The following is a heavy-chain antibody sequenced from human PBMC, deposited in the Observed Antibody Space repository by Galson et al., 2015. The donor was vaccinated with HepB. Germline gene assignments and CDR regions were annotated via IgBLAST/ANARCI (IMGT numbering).Heavy chain of an antibody. CDR2: ISSSSSYI. CDR3: ARDASHPGYYYGSGSYYQRGYFDY. CDR1: GFTFSSYS. Sequence: SLRLSCAASGFTFSSYSMNWVRQAPGKGLEWVSSISSSSSYIYYADSVKGRFTISRDNAKNSLYLQMNSLRAEDTAVYYCARDASHPGYYYGSGSYYQRGYFDYWGQGTLVTVSS. D-gene: IGHD3-10*01. J-gene: IGHJ4*02. V-gene: IGHV3-21*01.